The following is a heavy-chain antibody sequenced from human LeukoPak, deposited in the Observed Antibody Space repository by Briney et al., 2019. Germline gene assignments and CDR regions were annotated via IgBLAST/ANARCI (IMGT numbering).Heavy chain of an antibody. CDR2: IWYDGSNK. V-gene: IGHV3-33*01. CDR1: GFTFSSYG. D-gene: IGHD6-13*01. J-gene: IGHJ5*02. Sequence: GGSLRLSCAASGFTFSSYGMHWVRKAPGKGLEWVAVIWYDGSNKYYADSVKGRFTISRDNSKNTLYLQMNSLRAEDTAVYYCARQYSSNWKWFDPWGQGTLVTVSS. CDR3: ARQYSSNWKWFDP.